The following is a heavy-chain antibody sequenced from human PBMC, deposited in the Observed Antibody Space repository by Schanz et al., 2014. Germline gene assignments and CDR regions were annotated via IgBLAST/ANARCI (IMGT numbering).Heavy chain of an antibody. D-gene: IGHD2-21*01. Sequence: VHLLESGGGLVQPGGSLRLSCAASGFTFSNHALSWVRQAPGKGLEWVAVIRYDGRNKNFVESVKGRFTISRDNSNNTVYLQMNTLRAEDTAVYYCAREDCSATSCYFRYWGQGTLVAVSS. V-gene: IGHV3-33*08. CDR1: GFTFSNHA. J-gene: IGHJ4*02. CDR3: AREDCSATSCYFRY. CDR2: IRYDGRNK.